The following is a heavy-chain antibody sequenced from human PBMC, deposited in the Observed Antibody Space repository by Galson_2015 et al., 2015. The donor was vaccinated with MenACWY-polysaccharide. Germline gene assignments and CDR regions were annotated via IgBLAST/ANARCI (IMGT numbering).Heavy chain of an antibody. Sequence: PLSLPCTVSGGSVSSGPYYWSWLRQPPGKGLEWIGYMSYSGRGNHNPSLKTRVTISLDTSKNQFSLRLTSVTAADTAMYYCAREPTYSGSFGWCDPWGQGTLVTVSA. CDR2: MSYSGRG. J-gene: IGHJ5*02. CDR1: GGSVSSGPYY. V-gene: IGHV4-61*01. CDR3: AREPTYSGSFGWCDP. D-gene: IGHD1-26*01.